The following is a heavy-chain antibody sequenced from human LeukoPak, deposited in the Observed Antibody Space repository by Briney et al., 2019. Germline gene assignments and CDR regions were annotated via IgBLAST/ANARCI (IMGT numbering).Heavy chain of an antibody. V-gene: IGHV1-18*01. CDR1: GYTFTSYG. Sequence: GASVKVPCKASGYTFTSYGISWVRQAPGQGLEWMGWISAYNGNTNYAQKLQGRVTMTTDTSTSTAYMELRSLRSDDTAVYYCARDLDYDFWSGYYTFDYWGQGTLVTVSS. D-gene: IGHD3-3*01. CDR3: ARDLDYDFWSGYYTFDY. J-gene: IGHJ4*02. CDR2: ISAYNGNT.